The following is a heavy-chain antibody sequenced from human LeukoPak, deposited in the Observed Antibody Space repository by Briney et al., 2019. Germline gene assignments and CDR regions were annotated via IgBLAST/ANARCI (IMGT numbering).Heavy chain of an antibody. CDR3: ARGNGLRFDYYDSSPYYFDY. CDR1: GGSFSGYY. V-gene: IGHV4-34*01. CDR2: INHSGST. Sequence: SETLSLTCAVYGGSFSGYYWSWIRQPPGEGLEWIGEINHSGSTNYNPSLKSRVTISVDTSKNQFSLKLSSVTAADTAVYYCARGNGLRFDYYDSSPYYFDYWGQGTLVTVSS. D-gene: IGHD3-22*01. J-gene: IGHJ4*02.